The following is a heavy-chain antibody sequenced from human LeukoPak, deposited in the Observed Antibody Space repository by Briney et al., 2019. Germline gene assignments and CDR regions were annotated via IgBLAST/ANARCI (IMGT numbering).Heavy chain of an antibody. CDR3: AKGHRYCTSGNCNSAVDY. CDR2: IGGGGGST. CDR1: GFALSHYA. Sequence: PGGSLRLSCSMSGFALSHYAMSWVRQAPGKGLEWVSTIGGGGGSTDYTDSVKGRFTISRDNSKNTLYLQMNSLGAEDTAVYYCAKGHRYCTSGNCNSAVDYWGQGTLVTDSS. D-gene: IGHD2-15*01. J-gene: IGHJ4*02. V-gene: IGHV3-23*01.